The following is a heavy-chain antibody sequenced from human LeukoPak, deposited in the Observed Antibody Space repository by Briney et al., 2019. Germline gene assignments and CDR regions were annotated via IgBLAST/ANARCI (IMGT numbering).Heavy chain of an antibody. J-gene: IGHJ3*01. CDR2: INTDGSST. V-gene: IGHV3-74*01. CDR3: AKGDSS. CDR1: GFTFSSYW. D-gene: IGHD3-22*01. Sequence: GGSLRLSCAASGFTFSSYWMHWVRHAPGKGLVWVSRINTDGSSTSYADSVKGRFTVSRDNSKNTLYLQMNSLRTEDTAVYYCAKGDSSWGQGTMVTVSS.